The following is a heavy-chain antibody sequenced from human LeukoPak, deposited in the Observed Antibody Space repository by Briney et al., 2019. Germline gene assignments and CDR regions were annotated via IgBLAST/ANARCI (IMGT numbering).Heavy chain of an antibody. CDR1: RGSISLYH. V-gene: IGHV4-59*01. CDR3: ARGDFSGGYCYDY. Sequence: SETLSLTCTASRGSISLYHWSWIRQPPGKGLEWIGHIYYSGSTNYNPSLKSRVTISIDTSKNQFSLKLSSVTAADTAVYYCARGDFSGGYCYDYWGQGTLVTVSS. CDR2: IYYSGST. D-gene: IGHD2-15*01. J-gene: IGHJ4*02.